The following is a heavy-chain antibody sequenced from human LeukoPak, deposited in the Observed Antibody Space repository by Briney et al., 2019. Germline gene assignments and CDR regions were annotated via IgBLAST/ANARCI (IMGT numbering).Heavy chain of an antibody. CDR2: INAGNGYT. CDR1: GYTFTSYA. V-gene: IGHV1-3*01. J-gene: IGHJ5*02. Sequence: ASVKVSCKASGYTFTSYAMHWVRQAPGQRLEWMGWINAGNGYTKYSQKFQGRVTITRDTSASTAYMELSSLRSEDTAVYYCARGSFDPWGQGTLVTVSS. CDR3: ARGSFDP.